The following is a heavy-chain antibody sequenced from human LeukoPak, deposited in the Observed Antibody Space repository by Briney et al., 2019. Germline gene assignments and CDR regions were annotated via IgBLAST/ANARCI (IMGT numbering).Heavy chain of an antibody. CDR2: IYYSGST. CDR3: ARPYSGSYSN. D-gene: IGHD1-26*01. CDR1: GGSISSYY. Sequence: KPSETLSLTCTVSGGSISSYYWSWIRQPPGKGLEWIGYIYYSGSTNYNPSLKSRVTISVDTSKNQFSLKLSSVTAADTAVYYCARPYSGSYSNWGQGTLVTVSS. V-gene: IGHV4-59*12. J-gene: IGHJ4*02.